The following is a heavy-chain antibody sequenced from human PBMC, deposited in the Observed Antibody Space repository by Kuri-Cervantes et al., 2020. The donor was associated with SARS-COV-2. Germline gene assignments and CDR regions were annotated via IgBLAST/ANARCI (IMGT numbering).Heavy chain of an antibody. CDR3: ARQSDSVDY. CDR1: GYSISSGYY. V-gene: IGHV4-38-2*02. Sequence: GSLRLSCTVSGYSISSGYYWGWIRQPPGKGLEWIGSIYHSGSTYYNPSLKSRVTISVDTSKNQFSLKLSSVTAADTAVYYCARQSDSVDYWGQGTLVTDSS. J-gene: IGHJ4*02. CDR2: IYHSGST. D-gene: IGHD2-15*01.